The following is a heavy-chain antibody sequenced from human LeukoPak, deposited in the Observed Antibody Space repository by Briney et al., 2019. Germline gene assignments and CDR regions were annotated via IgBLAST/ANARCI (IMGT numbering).Heavy chain of an antibody. CDR2: IKQDGSEK. D-gene: IGHD3-22*01. Sequence: PGGSLRLSCEASGFTFSNYWMSWVRQAPGKGLEWVANIKQDGSEKYYVDPVKGRFTISRDNAKNSLYLQMNSLRAEDTAVYYCARGRQVYYDSSGCNYWGQGTLVTVSS. V-gene: IGHV3-7*04. CDR1: GFTFSNYW. CDR3: ARGRQVYYDSSGCNY. J-gene: IGHJ4*02.